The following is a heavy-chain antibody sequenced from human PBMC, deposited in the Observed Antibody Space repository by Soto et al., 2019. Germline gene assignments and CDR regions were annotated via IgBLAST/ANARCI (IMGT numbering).Heavy chain of an antibody. CDR1: GFTFSTYG. V-gene: IGHV3-30*03. CDR2: ISYDGSTK. CDR3: ARGWIFGTDY. Sequence: GGSLRLSCAVSGFTFSTYGMHWVRQAPGKGLEWVAVISYDGSTKYYGDSVKGRFTVSRDNSKNTLYLQMKSLRAEDTAVYYCARGWIFGTDYWGQGTLVTVSS. D-gene: IGHD3-3*01. J-gene: IGHJ4*02.